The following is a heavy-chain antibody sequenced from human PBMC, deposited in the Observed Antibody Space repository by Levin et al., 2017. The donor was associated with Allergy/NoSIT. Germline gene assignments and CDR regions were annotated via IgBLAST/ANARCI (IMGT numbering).Heavy chain of an antibody. CDR1: GGSISSGDYY. CDR3: ASLRITMVRGVINAFDI. Sequence: LRLSCTVSGGSISSGDYYWSWIRQPPGKGLEWIGYIYYSGSTYYNPSLKSRVTISVDTSKNQFSLKLSSVTAADTAVYYCASLRITMVRGVINAFDIWGQGTMVTVSS. CDR2: IYYSGST. J-gene: IGHJ3*02. D-gene: IGHD3-10*01. V-gene: IGHV4-30-4*01.